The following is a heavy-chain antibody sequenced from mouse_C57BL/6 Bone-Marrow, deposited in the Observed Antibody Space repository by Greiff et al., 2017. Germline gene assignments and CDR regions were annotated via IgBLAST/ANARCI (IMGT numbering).Heavy chain of an antibody. V-gene: IGHV1-64*01. CDR1: GYTFTNYW. J-gene: IGHJ4*01. CDR2: MHPNVGSP. CDR3: ARSYDYDDYTMDY. Sequence: QVQLKQPGAELVKPGASVKLSCKASGYTFTNYWMHWVKQRPGQGLEWIGMMHPNVGSPDYNEKFKIEATLSVDKSSMTAYMELSSLTSEDSAVYYCARSYDYDDYTMDYWGQGTSVTVSS. D-gene: IGHD2-4*01.